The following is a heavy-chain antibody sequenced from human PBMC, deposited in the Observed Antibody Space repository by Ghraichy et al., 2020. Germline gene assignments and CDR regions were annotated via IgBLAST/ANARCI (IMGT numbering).Heavy chain of an antibody. CDR2: IYYSGST. CDR1: GGSISSYY. J-gene: IGHJ5*02. CDR3: ASSSMVRGDSNWFDP. D-gene: IGHD3-10*01. Sequence: SETLSLTCTVSGGSISSYYWSWIRQPPGKGLEWIGYIYYSGSTNYNPSLKSRVTISVDTSKNQFSLKLSSVTAADTAVYYCASSSMVRGDSNWFDPWGQGTLVTVSS. V-gene: IGHV4-59*08.